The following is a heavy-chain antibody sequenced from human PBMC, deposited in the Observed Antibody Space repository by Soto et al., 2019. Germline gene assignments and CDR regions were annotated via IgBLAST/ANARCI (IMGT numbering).Heavy chain of an antibody. D-gene: IGHD3-16*02. CDR3: ARDYRTRSGGMDV. CDR2: IYYSGST. CDR1: GGSISSGDYH. V-gene: IGHV4-30-4*01. J-gene: IGHJ6*02. Sequence: SETLSLTCTVSGGSISSGDYHWSWIRQPPGKGLEWIGAIYYSGSTYYNPSLKSRIRISVDTSKNQFSLKLSSVTAADTAVYYCARDYRTRSGGMDVWRQGTTVTLCS.